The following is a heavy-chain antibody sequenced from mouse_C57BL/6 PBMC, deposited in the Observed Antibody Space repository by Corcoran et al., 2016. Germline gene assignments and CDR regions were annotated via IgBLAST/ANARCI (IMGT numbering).Heavy chain of an antibody. D-gene: IGHD1-1*01. Sequence: QIQLVQSGPELKKPGETVKISCKASGYTFTTYGMSWVKQAPGKGLKWMGWINTYSGVPTYADDFKGRFAFSLETSASTAYLQINNLKNEDTATYFCARRHLSTVVGPYAMYYWGQGTSVTVSS. CDR1: GYTFTTYG. CDR3: ARRHLSTVVGPYAMYY. CDR2: INTYSGVP. V-gene: IGHV9-3*01. J-gene: IGHJ4*01.